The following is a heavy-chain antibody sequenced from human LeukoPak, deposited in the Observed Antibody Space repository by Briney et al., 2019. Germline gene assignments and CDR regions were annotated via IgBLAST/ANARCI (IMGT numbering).Heavy chain of an antibody. D-gene: IGHD6-13*01. V-gene: IGHV3-9*01. CDR2: ISWNSGSI. Sequence: GRSLRLSCAASGFTFDDYAMHWVREAPGKGLEWVSGISWNSGSIGYADSVKGRFTISRDNSKNTLYLQMNSLRAEDTAVYYCARDREIAAAGTDRGYFDYWGQGTLVTVSS. CDR1: GFTFDDYA. CDR3: ARDREIAAAGTDRGYFDY. J-gene: IGHJ4*02.